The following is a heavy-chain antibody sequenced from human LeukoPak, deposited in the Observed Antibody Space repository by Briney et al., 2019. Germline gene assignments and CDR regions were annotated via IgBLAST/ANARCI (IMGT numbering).Heavy chain of an antibody. Sequence: ASVKVSCKASGYTFTSYGISWVRQAPGQGLEWMGWISAYNGNTNYAQKLQGRVTMTTDTSTSTAYMELRSLRSDDTAVYYCARELQLEPLVWFDPWGQGTLVTVSS. CDR1: GYTFTSYG. CDR3: ARELQLEPLVWFDP. V-gene: IGHV1-18*01. D-gene: IGHD1-1*01. CDR2: ISAYNGNT. J-gene: IGHJ5*02.